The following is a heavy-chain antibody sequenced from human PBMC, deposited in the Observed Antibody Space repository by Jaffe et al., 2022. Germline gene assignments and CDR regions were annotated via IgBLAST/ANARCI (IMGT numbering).Heavy chain of an antibody. Sequence: QVQLVESGGGVVQPGGSLRLSCAASGFTFSSYGMHWVRQAPGKGLEWVAFIRYDGSNKYYADSVKGRFTISRDNSKNTLYLQMNSLRAEDTAVYYCAKEKEGLAPGSPWDSAPEKYYFDYWGQGTLVTVSS. CDR1: GFTFSSYG. J-gene: IGHJ4*02. CDR2: IRYDGSNK. CDR3: AKEKEGLAPGSPWDSAPEKYYFDY. D-gene: IGHD1-26*01. V-gene: IGHV3-30*02.